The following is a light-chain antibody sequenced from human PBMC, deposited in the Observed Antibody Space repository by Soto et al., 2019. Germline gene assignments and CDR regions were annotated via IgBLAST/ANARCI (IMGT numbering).Light chain of an antibody. J-gene: IGKJ2*01. V-gene: IGKV1-5*01. CDR1: QSIGTW. CDR3: QQYDTYSMYT. CDR2: DAS. Sequence: DIQMTHSPSTQSASVGDRVTITCRASQSIGTWLAWYQQKPGKAPKLLIYDASTLESGVPSRFSGSGSGTEFTLIISSLQPDDFATSYCQQYDTYSMYTFGQGTKVDIK.